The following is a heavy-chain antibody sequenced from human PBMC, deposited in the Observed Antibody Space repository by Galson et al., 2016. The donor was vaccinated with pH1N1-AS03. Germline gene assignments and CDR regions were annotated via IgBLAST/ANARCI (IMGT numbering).Heavy chain of an antibody. V-gene: IGHV2-5*02. J-gene: IGHJ4*02. CDR2: IYWDGDE. D-gene: IGHD2-8*01. Sequence: PALVKPTQTLTLTCTVSGFSLRAGGVHVAWIRQSPGKALEWLALIYWDGDERYNSSLRSRLSISRDTSKNHVVLTMTSVGPMDTGTYYCARSTHANEGLDSWGQGTLVSVSS. CDR1: GFSLRAGGVH. CDR3: ARSTHANEGLDS.